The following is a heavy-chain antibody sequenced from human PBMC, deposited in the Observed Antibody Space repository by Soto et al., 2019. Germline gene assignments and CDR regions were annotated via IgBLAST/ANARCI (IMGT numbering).Heavy chain of an antibody. D-gene: IGHD3-10*01. Sequence: QITLKESGPTLVKPTQTLTLTCTFSGFSLSTSGVGVGWIRQPPGKALEWLALIYWDDDKRYSPSLKSRLTITKDTHKNQVVLTMTNMDPVDTATYYCAHISVWCGELFYGMDVWGQGTTVTVSS. CDR2: IYWDDDK. J-gene: IGHJ6*02. V-gene: IGHV2-5*02. CDR1: GFSLSTSGVG. CDR3: AHISVWCGELFYGMDV.